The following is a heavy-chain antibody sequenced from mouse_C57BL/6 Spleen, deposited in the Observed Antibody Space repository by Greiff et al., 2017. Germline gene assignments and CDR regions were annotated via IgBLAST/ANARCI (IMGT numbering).Heavy chain of an antibody. CDR2: IHPNSGST. CDR1: GYTFTSYW. CDR3: ARSSIYYTMDD. J-gene: IGHJ4*01. V-gene: IGHV1-64*01. Sequence: QVQLQQPGAELVKPGASVKLSCKASGYTFTSYWMHWVKQRPGQGLEWIGMIHPNSGSTNYNEKFKSKATLTVDKSSSTAYMQLSSLTSEDSAVYYCARSSIYYTMDDWGQGTSVTVSS.